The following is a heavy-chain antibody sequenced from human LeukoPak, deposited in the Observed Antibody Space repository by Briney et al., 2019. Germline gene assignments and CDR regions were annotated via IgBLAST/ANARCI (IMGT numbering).Heavy chain of an antibody. Sequence: GGSLRLSCAASGFSVTRNYVSWVRQAPGKGLEWVSLMYSGGGTSYADSVKGRFTISRDTSKDTLYLQMSSLRAEDTALYYCARYDNGKDYFDYWGQGTLVTVSS. V-gene: IGHV3-53*01. J-gene: IGHJ4*02. CDR2: MYSGGGT. CDR1: GFSVTRNY. CDR3: ARYDNGKDYFDY. D-gene: IGHD1-1*01.